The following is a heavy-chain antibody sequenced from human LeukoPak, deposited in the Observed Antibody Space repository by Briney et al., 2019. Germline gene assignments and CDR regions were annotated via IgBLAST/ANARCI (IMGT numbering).Heavy chain of an antibody. J-gene: IGHJ4*02. V-gene: IGHV4-39*07. CDR3: ARVPGDSLFDY. CDR1: GGSIGSSSYY. Sequence: PSETLSLTCTVSGGSIGSSSYYWGWIRQPPGTGLEWIGSIYYSGTTYYNPSLKSRVTISVDTSKNQFSLKLSSVTAADTAVYYCARVPGDSLFDYWGQGTLVTVSS. CDR2: IYYSGTT. D-gene: IGHD3-16*01.